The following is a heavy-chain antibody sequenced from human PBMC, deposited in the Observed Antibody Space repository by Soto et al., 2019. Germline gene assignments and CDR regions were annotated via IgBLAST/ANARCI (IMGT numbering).Heavy chain of an antibody. CDR1: GFTFSSYS. CDR2: ISSSSSTI. J-gene: IGHJ1*01. D-gene: IGHD3-3*01. Sequence: GGSLRLSCAASGFTFSSYSMNWVRQAPGKGLEWVSYISSSSSTIYYADSVKGRFTISRDNAKNSLYLQMNSLRAEDTAVYYCASPLLIYDFWSGPRPAEYFQHWGQGTLVTVSS. CDR3: ASPLLIYDFWSGPRPAEYFQH. V-gene: IGHV3-48*01.